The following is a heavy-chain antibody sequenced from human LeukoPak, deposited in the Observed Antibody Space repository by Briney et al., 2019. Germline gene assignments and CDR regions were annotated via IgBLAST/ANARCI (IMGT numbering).Heavy chain of an antibody. D-gene: IGHD6-13*01. V-gene: IGHV3-21*01. CDR1: GFTFSSYS. Sequence: GGSLRLSCAASGFTFSSYSMNWVRQAPGKGLEWVSSISSSSSYIYYADSVKGRFTISRDNAKNSLYLQMNSLRAEDTAVYYCARGLAAAGTWWFDPWGQGTLVTVSS. J-gene: IGHJ5*02. CDR2: ISSSSSYI. CDR3: ARGLAAAGTWWFDP.